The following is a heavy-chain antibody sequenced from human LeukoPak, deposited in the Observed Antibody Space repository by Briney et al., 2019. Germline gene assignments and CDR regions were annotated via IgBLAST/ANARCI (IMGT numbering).Heavy chain of an antibody. D-gene: IGHD2-2*01. CDR2: ISFDGSNK. CDR3: AKDLDIVVVSASSSGMDV. CDR1: GFRVSDYY. V-gene: IGHV3-30*18. Sequence: GGSLRLSCAVSGFRVSDYYMSWVRQAPGKGLEWVAVISFDGSNKYYADSLKGRFAISRDNSKNTLYLQMNSLRPEDTAVYYCAKDLDIVVVSASSSGMDVWGQGTTVTVSS. J-gene: IGHJ6*02.